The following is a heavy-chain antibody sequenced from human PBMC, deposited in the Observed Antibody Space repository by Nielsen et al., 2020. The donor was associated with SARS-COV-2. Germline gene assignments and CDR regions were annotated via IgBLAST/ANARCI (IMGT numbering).Heavy chain of an antibody. Sequence: VKVSCKASGYTFTDYYIHWVRQAPGQRLEWMGRMSPSSGKTDYAQKFQGRVRMTRNTSINTAYMELSSLRSDDTAVYYCVSGGYFDWLLAFDQWGQGTLVTVSS. V-gene: IGHV1-8*02. CDR1: GYTFTDYY. D-gene: IGHD3-9*01. CDR2: MSPSSGKT. J-gene: IGHJ4*02. CDR3: VSGGYFDWLLAFDQ.